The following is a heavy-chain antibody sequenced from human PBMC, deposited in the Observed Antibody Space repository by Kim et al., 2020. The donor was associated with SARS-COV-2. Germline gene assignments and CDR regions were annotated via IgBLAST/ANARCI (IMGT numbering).Heavy chain of an antibody. CDR2: IIPIFGTA. D-gene: IGHD2-15*01. V-gene: IGHV1-69*13. CDR3: ARARYCSGGSCYGPWVWFDP. Sequence: SVKVSCKASGGTFSSYAISWVRQAPGQGLEWMGGIIPIFGTANYAQKFQGRVTITADESTSTAYMELSSLRSEDTAVYYCARARYCSGGSCYGPWVWFDPWGQGTLVTVSS. CDR1: GGTFSSYA. J-gene: IGHJ5*02.